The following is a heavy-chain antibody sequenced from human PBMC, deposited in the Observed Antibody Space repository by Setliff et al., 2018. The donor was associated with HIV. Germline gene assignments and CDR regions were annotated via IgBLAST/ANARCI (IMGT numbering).Heavy chain of an antibody. CDR3: ARDLKRPDCGVFMIVGDAFDV. Sequence: ASVKVSCKASGYIFTSHGITWVRQAPGQGLEWMGWISVYTGNTNYAQNLQGRVTMTTDTSTSTAYMELRSLRSADTAVYYCARDLKRPDCGVFMIVGDAFDVWGQGTMVTVSS. CDR1: GYIFTSHG. V-gene: IGHV1-18*01. J-gene: IGHJ3*01. D-gene: IGHD3-22*01. CDR2: ISVYTGNT.